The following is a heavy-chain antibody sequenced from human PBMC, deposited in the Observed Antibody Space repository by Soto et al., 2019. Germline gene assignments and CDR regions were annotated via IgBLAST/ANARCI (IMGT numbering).Heavy chain of an antibody. CDR3: ARGNYCSGGPCYYFYAY. CDR1: GGSISSDDYY. CDR2: IYYGGST. Sequence: TLSLTCTVSGGSISSDDYYWSWIRQPPGKGLEWIGHIYYGGSTYYNPSLKSRVTISVDTSKNQFSLKLSSVTAADTAAYYCARGNYCSGGPCYYFYAYWTQGTLVTVSS. V-gene: IGHV4-30-4*01. D-gene: IGHD2-15*01. J-gene: IGHJ4*02.